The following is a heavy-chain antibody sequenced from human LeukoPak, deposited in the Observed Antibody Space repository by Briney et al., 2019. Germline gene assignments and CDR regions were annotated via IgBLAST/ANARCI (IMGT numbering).Heavy chain of an antibody. V-gene: IGHV3-9*03. D-gene: IGHD6-19*01. J-gene: IGHJ4*02. CDR2: ISWNSVSK. CDR3: AKDRSSSGWVDHFAS. CDR1: GFIFDDYA. Sequence: LRLSCAASGFIFDDYAMHWVRQAPGKGLEWVAGISWNSVSKHYADSVKGRFTISRDNSKNSVDLQMNSLRADDVAFYYCAKDRSSSGWVDHFASWGQGTLLTVSS.